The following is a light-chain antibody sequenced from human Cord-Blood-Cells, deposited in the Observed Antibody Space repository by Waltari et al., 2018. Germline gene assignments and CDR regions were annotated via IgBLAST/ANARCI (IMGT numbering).Light chain of an antibody. J-gene: IGKJ1*01. V-gene: IGKV1-5*01. CDR2: DAS. CDR3: QQDKSYPWT. CDR1: QSISSW. Sequence: GDRVTITCRASQSISSWLAWYQQKPGKAPKLLIYDASSLESGVPSRFSGSGSGTEFTLTISSLQPDDFATYYCQQDKSYPWTFGQGTKVEIK.